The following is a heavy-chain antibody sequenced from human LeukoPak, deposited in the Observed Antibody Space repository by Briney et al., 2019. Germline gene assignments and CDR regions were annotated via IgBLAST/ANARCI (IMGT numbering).Heavy chain of an antibody. CDR2: IYYSGST. J-gene: IGHJ6*02. Sequence: SETLSLTCTVSGGSISSYYWSWIRQPPGKGLEWIGYIYYSGSTNYNPSLKSRVTISVDTSKNQFSLKLSSVTAADTAVYYCARADFWSGYYYGMDVWGQGTTVTVSS. V-gene: IGHV4-59*01. D-gene: IGHD3-3*01. CDR1: GGSISSYY. CDR3: ARADFWSGYYYGMDV.